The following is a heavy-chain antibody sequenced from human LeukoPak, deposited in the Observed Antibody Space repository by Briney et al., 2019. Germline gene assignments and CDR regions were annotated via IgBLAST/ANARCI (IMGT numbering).Heavy chain of an antibody. CDR1: GFMFSGYH. Sequence: GGSLRLSCAASGFMFSGYHMTWIRQAPGKGLEWISYISTTGNTIFYADSVKGRFTISRDNAENSLYLQMNSLRVEDTAVYYCARDAYRGLDYWGQGTLVTVSS. J-gene: IGHJ4*02. D-gene: IGHD3-16*02. CDR3: ARDAYRGLDY. V-gene: IGHV3-11*04. CDR2: ISTTGNTI.